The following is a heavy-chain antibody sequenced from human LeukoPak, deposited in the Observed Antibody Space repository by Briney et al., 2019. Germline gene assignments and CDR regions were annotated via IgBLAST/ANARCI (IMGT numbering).Heavy chain of an antibody. J-gene: IGHJ4*02. V-gene: IGHV3-74*03. Sequence: PGGSLRLSCAASGFTFSRYWMHWVRQAPGKGLVWVSRINSDGSSITYADSMKGRFTIARDNAKNTLYLQMTSLRVEDTAVYYCGRGSGVADYWGQGALVTVSS. CDR3: GRGSGVADY. CDR1: GFTFSRYW. CDR2: INSDGSSI. D-gene: IGHD7-27*01.